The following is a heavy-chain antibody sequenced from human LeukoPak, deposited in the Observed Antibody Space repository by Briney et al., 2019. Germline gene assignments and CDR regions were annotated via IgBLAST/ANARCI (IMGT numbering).Heavy chain of an antibody. D-gene: IGHD2-21*02. CDR1: GFTFSSYA. Sequence: TGGSLRLSCAASGFTFSSYAMTWVRQAPGKGLEWVSAVSGRGGSTSYADSARGRFTISRDNSKNTLYLQMNSLRVEDTAKYYCAKNCGGDCGDVYYYYYGMDVWGQGTTVTVSS. V-gene: IGHV3-23*01. CDR3: AKNCGGDCGDVYYYYYGMDV. CDR2: VSGRGGST. J-gene: IGHJ6*02.